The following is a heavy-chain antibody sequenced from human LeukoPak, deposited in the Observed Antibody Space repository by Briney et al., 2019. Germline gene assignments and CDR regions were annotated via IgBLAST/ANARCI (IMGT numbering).Heavy chain of an antibody. CDR1: GYPFTSYG. V-gene: IGHV1-18*01. J-gene: IGHJ4*02. Sequence: ASVKVSCKASGYPFTSYGISWVRQAPGQGLEWMGWISAYNGNTNYAQKLQGRVTMTADTSTSTAYMELRSLRSDDTAVYYCARDRPRGFYDILTGAYYFDYWGQGTLVTVSS. D-gene: IGHD3-9*01. CDR2: ISAYNGNT. CDR3: ARDRPRGFYDILTGAYYFDY.